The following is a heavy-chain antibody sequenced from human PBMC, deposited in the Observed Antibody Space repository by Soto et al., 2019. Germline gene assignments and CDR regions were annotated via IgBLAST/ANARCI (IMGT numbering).Heavy chain of an antibody. J-gene: IGHJ3*02. Sequence: QMHLQESGSGLVKPSQTLSLTCAVSGGSLSSSAYSWSWIRQPPGKGLEWIGFIYQSGSTYYNPSLKSRVTMSLDRPKTQFSLKPSSVTAADTAVYYCARELLFYDSDGFSWDDAFDIWGQGAMVTVSA. CDR1: GGSLSSSAYS. D-gene: IGHD3-22*01. CDR2: IYQSGST. V-gene: IGHV4-30-2*01. CDR3: ARELLFYDSDGFSWDDAFDI.